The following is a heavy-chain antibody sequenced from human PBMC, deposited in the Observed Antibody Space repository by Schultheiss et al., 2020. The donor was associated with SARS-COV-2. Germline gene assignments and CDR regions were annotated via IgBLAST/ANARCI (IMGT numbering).Heavy chain of an antibody. CDR3: AKDSIAGAYYYGMDV. Sequence: SETLSLTCVVYGGSFSGYYWSWIRQPPGKGLEWIGYIYHSGSTNYNPSLKSRVTISVDTSKNQFSLKLNSVTAADTAVYYCAKDSIAGAYYYGMDVWGQGTTVTVSS. V-gene: IGHV4-34*01. CDR2: IYHSGST. J-gene: IGHJ6*02. D-gene: IGHD6-19*01. CDR1: GGSFSGYY.